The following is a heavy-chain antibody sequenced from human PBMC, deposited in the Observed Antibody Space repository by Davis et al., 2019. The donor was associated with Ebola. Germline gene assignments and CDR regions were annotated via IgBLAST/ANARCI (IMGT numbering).Heavy chain of an antibody. CDR1: GFTFSSYS. D-gene: IGHD5-12*01. Sequence: GESLKISCAASGFTFSSYSMNWVRQAPGKGLEWVSSISSSSSYIYYADSVKGRFTISNAKNSLYLQLNSLRAEDSAVYYCAIIDILATTNQLDSWAQGTLVTVSS. V-gene: IGHV3-21*01. CDR3: AIIDILATTNQLDS. J-gene: IGHJ4*02. CDR2: ISSSSSYI.